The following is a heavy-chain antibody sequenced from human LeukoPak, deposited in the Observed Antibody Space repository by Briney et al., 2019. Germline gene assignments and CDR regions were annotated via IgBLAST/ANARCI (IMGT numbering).Heavy chain of an antibody. CDR3: ARAPIAAAGTGYDY. CDR1: GGSISSYY. J-gene: IGHJ4*02. V-gene: IGHV4-59*01. D-gene: IGHD6-13*01. CDR2: IYYSGST. Sequence: SETLSLTCTVSGGSISSYYWSWIRQPPGKGLEWIGYIYYSGSTSYNPSLKSRVTISVDTSKNQFSLKLSSVTAADTALYYCARAPIAAAGTGYDYWGQGTLVTVSS.